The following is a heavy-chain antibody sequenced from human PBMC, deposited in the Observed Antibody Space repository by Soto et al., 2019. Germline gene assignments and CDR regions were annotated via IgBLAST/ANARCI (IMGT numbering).Heavy chain of an antibody. V-gene: IGHV3-23*01. J-gene: IGHJ4*02. CDR1: GFTFSSYA. CDR2: ISGSGGST. Sequence: PGGSLRLSCAASGFTFSSYAMSWVRQAPGKGLEWVSGISGSGGSTYYADSVKGRFTISRDNSKNTLYLQMNSLRAEDTAVYYCAKCESSSWYIFGYWGQGTLVTVSS. CDR3: AKCESSSWYIFGY. D-gene: IGHD6-13*01.